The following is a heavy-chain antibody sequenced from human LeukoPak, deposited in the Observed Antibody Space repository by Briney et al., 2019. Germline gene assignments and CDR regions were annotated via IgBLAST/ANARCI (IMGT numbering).Heavy chain of an antibody. Sequence: PGGSLRLSCAASGFTFSSYAMHWVRQAPGKGLEWVAVISYDGSNKYYADSVKGRFTISRDNSENTLYLQMNSLRAEDTAVYYCARDGLLGYFDYWGQGTLVTVSS. J-gene: IGHJ4*02. CDR1: GFTFSSYA. V-gene: IGHV3-30-3*01. D-gene: IGHD1-26*01. CDR3: ARDGLLGYFDY. CDR2: ISYDGSNK.